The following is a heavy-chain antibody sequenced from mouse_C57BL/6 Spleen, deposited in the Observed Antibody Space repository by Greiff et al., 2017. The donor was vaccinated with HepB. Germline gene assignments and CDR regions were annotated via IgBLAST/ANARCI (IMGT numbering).Heavy chain of an antibody. J-gene: IGHJ3*01. CDR2: ILPGSGST. CDR1: GYTFTGYW. CDR3: ARGSRGTSFAY. V-gene: IGHV1-9*01. Sequence: QVQLKQSGAELMKPGASVKLSCKATGYTFTGYWIEWVKQRPGHGLEWIGEILPGSGSTNYNEKFKGKATFTADTSSNTAYMQLSSLTTEDSAIYYCARGSRGTSFAYWGQGTLVTVSA.